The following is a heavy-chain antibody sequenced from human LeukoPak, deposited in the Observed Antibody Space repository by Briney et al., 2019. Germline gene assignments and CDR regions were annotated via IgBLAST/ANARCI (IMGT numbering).Heavy chain of an antibody. CDR1: GFTFRSYW. Sequence: PGGSLRLSCAASGFTFRSYWMSWVRQAPGKGLEWVANIEQDGSEKYYVDSVKGRFTISRDNAKNSLYLQMNSLRAEDTAVYFCARDPASNPLLLVKAMVSAKYWGQGTLVTVSS. D-gene: IGHD5-18*01. V-gene: IGHV3-7*01. CDR2: IEQDGSEK. J-gene: IGHJ4*02. CDR3: ARDPASNPLLLVKAMVSAKY.